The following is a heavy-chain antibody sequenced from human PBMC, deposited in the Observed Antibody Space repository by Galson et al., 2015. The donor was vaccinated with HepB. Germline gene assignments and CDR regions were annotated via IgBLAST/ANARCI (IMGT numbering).Heavy chain of an antibody. Sequence: QSGAEVKKPGESLKISCKGSGYSFTNYWIGWVRQMPGKGLEWMGIVYPGDSETKYSPSFQGQVTVSADKSINTAYLQWRRLKASDTAMYYCVRHRIGYCSSRCLDFDYWGQGTLVTVSS. V-gene: IGHV5-51*01. CDR3: VRHRIGYCSSRCLDFDY. CDR2: VYPGDSET. D-gene: IGHD2-2*01. CDR1: GYSFTNYW. J-gene: IGHJ4*02.